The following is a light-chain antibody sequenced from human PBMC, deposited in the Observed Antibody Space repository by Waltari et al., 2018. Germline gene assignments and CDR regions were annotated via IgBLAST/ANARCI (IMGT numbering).Light chain of an antibody. J-gene: IGLJ3*02. Sequence: QSVLTQPPSMSGAPGQKVTIPCTGGSSNCGEGYDVHWYQQFPGTAPKPLIFGNTNRAAGVPGRISGSRFGASASLAIAGLQSEDEAVYYCQSFDSSLSASVFGGGTKLTVL. CDR1: SSNCGEGYD. V-gene: IGLV1-40*01. CDR2: GNT. CDR3: QSFDSSLSASV.